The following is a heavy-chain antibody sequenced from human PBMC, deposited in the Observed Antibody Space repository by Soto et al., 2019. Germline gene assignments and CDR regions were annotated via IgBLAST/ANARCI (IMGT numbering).Heavy chain of an antibody. Sequence: EVQLVESGGGLIQPGGSLRLSCAASGFTVSSNYMSWVRQAPGKGLEWVSIIYSGGGTYYADSVKGRFTISRDNSKNTLFFQMNSLRAEDTAVYYCARTPRLSHLYYYGMDVWGRGTTVTVSS. CDR1: GFTVSSNY. J-gene: IGHJ6*02. CDR2: IYSGGGT. D-gene: IGHD2-15*01. V-gene: IGHV3-53*01. CDR3: ARTPRLSHLYYYGMDV.